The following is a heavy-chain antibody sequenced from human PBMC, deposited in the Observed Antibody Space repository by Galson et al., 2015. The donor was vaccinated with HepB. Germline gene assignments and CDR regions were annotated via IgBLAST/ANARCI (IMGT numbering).Heavy chain of an antibody. J-gene: IGHJ5*02. D-gene: IGHD2-15*01. CDR2: ISAYNHDT. CDR3: ARGALIVVVDATPNNWFDP. Sequence: SVKVSCKASGYTFSSYSITWVRQAPGQELEWMGWISAYNHDTNYAQKLQGRVTMTTDTSTSTAYMELRSLRSDDTAVYYCARGALIVVVDATPNNWFDPWGQGTLVTVSS. CDR1: GYTFSSYS. V-gene: IGHV1-18*04.